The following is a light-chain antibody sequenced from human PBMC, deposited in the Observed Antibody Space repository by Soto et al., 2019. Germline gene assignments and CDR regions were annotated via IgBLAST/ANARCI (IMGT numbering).Light chain of an antibody. CDR3: CSFAVGSTLV. Sequence: QSVLTQPASVSGSPGQSITISCTGTSSDVGGYNYVSWYQQHPGKAPKLMIYEVSNRPSGVSNRFSGSKSGNTASLTISGLQAEDEADYYCCSFAVGSTLVFGGGTKVTVL. V-gene: IGLV2-14*01. CDR1: SSDVGGYNY. J-gene: IGLJ2*01. CDR2: EVS.